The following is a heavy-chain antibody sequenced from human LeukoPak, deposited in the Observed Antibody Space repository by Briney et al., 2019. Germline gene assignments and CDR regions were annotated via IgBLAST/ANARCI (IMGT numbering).Heavy chain of an antibody. D-gene: IGHD1-1*01. CDR2: IYYSGST. J-gene: IGHJ4*02. Sequence: PSETLSLTCAVYGGSFSGYYWSWIRQPPGKGLEWIGYIYYSGSTNYNPSLKSRVTISVDTSKNQFSLKLSSVTAADTAVYYCARSVPGYYFDYWGQGTLVTVSS. V-gene: IGHV4-59*01. CDR1: GGSFSGYY. CDR3: ARSVPGYYFDY.